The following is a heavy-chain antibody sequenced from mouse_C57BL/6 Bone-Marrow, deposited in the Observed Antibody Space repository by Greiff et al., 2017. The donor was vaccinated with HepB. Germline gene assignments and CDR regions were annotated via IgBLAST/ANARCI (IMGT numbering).Heavy chain of an antibody. D-gene: IGHD1-1*01. CDR2: IRLKSDNYAT. CDR3: TYYYGSRGYFDV. Sequence: DVKVEESGGGLVQPGGSMKLSCVASGFTFSNYWMNWVRQSPEKGLEWVAQIRLKSDNYATHYAESVKGRFTISRDDSKSSVYLQMNNLRAEDTGIYYCTYYYGSRGYFDVWGTGTTVTVSS. CDR1: GFTFSNYW. J-gene: IGHJ1*03. V-gene: IGHV6-3*01.